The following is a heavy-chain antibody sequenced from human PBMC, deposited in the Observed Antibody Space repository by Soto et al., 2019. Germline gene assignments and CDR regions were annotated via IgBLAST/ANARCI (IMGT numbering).Heavy chain of an antibody. J-gene: IGHJ6*02. D-gene: IGHD3-22*01. V-gene: IGHV3-23*01. CDR3: AKEVERGGWLRPYYYYYYGMDV. CDR2: ISGSGGST. CDR1: GFTFSSYA. Sequence: EVQLLESGGGLVQPGGSLRLSCAASGFTFSSYAMSWVRQAPGKGLEWVSAISGSGGSTYYADSVKGRFTISRDNSKNTLYLQMNSLRAEDTAVYYCAKEVERGGWLRPYYYYYYGMDVWGQGTTVTVSS.